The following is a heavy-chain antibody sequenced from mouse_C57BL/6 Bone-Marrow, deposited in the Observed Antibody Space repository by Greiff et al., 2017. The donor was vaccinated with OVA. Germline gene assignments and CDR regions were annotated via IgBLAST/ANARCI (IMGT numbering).Heavy chain of an antibody. V-gene: IGHV1-63*01. CDR3: AREECYYGSGVDY. CDR1: GYTFTNYW. J-gene: IGHJ4*01. CDR2: IYPGGGCT. Sequence: VQLQQSGAELVRPGTSVKMSCKASGYTFTNYWIGWAKQRPGHGLEWIGDIYPGGGCTNYNEKFKGKATLTADKSSSTAYMQFSSLTSEDSAIYYGAREECYYGSGVDYWGQGTSVTVSS. D-gene: IGHD1-1*01.